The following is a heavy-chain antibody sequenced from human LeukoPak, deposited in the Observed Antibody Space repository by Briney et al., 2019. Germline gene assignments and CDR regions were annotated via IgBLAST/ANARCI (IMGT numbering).Heavy chain of an antibody. Sequence: SETLSLTCTVSGGSISSHYWSWIRQPPGKGLEWVGYIYHSESTNYNPSLKSRVTISVDTSKNQFSLKLSSVTAADTAVYYCARGRGDPYDFWSGGDPVWGQGTLVTVSS. V-gene: IGHV4-59*11. CDR1: GGSISSHY. CDR3: ARGRGDPYDFWSGGDPV. CDR2: IYHSEST. D-gene: IGHD3-3*01. J-gene: IGHJ4*02.